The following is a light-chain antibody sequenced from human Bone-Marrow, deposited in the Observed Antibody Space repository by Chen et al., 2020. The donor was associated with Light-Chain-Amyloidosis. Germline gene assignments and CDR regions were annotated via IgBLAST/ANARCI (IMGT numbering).Light chain of an antibody. CDR2: DDI. J-gene: IGLJ3*02. CDR3: QVWDRSSDRPV. CDR1: NIGSTS. V-gene: IGLV3-21*02. Sequence: SYVLTQPSSVSVAPGQTATIACGGHNIGSTSVHWYQQTPGQAPLLVVYDDIDRPSGIPERLSGSNSGNTATLTISRVEAGDEADYYCQVWDRSSDRPVFGGGTKLTVL.